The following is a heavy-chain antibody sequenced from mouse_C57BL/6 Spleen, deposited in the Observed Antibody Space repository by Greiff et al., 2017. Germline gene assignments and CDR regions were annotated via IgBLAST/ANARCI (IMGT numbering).Heavy chain of an antibody. V-gene: IGHV1-61*01. D-gene: IGHD1-1*01. CDR1: GYTFTSYW. CDR2: IYPSDSET. CDR3: ASYYGSRSYFDY. Sequence: VKLQQPGAELVRPGSSVKLSCKASGYTFTSYWMDWVKQRPGQGLEWIGNIYPSDSETHYNQKFKDKATLTVDKSSSTAYMQLSSLTSEDSAVYYCASYYGSRSYFDYWGQGTTLTVSS. J-gene: IGHJ2*01.